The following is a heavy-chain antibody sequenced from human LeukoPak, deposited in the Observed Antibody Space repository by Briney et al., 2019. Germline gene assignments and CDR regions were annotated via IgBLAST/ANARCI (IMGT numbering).Heavy chain of an antibody. CDR1: GFTFSSYA. CDR2: IYSGGSA. CDR3: ARGGIAVRLSYYYYGMDV. D-gene: IGHD3-10*02. J-gene: IGHJ6*02. Sequence: PGGSLRLSCAASGFTFSSYAMSWVRQAPGKGLEWVAVIYSGGSADYADSVKGRFTISRDNSKNTLYLQMNSLRAEDTAAYYCARGGIAVRLSYYYYGMDVWGQGTTVTVSS. V-gene: IGHV3-53*01.